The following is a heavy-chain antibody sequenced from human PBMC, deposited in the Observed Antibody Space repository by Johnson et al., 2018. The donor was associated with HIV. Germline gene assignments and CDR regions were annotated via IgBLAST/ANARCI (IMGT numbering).Heavy chain of an antibody. V-gene: IGHV3-30*18. CDR1: GFSFSTYN. CDR2: ISYRGSDT. J-gene: IGHJ3*01. CDR3: AKERTAMVTPFDA. D-gene: IGHD5-18*01. Sequence: VQLVESGGGVVQPGRSLRLSCAASGFSFSTYNMHWVRHAPGRGLEWVAFISYRGSDTYYVDSVKGRFTVTRVNSENTLFLQMNSLRDEDTAVYYCAKERTAMVTPFDAWGQGTRVTVSS.